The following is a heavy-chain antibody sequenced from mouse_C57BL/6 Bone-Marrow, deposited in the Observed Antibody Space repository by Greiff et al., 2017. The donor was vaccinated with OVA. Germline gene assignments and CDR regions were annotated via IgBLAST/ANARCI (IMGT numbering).Heavy chain of an antibody. CDR1: GYTFTSYW. Sequence: QVQLQQPGTELVKPGASVKLSCKASGYTFTSYWMHWVKQRPRQGLEWIGNINPSNGGTNYNEKFKSKATLTVYKSSSTAYMQLSSLTSEDSAVYYCARESLYYGSSYWYFEVWGTGTTVTVSS. J-gene: IGHJ1*03. V-gene: IGHV1-53*01. CDR3: ARESLYYGSSYWYFEV. D-gene: IGHD1-1*01. CDR2: INPSNGGT.